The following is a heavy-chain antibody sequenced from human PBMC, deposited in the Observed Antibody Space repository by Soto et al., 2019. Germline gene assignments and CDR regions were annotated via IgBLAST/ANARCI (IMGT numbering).Heavy chain of an antibody. J-gene: IGHJ3*02. CDR1: GGTFSSYA. D-gene: IGHD2-15*01. CDR2: IIPIFGTA. V-gene: IGHV1-69*01. Sequence: QVQLVQSGAEVKKPGSSVKVSCKASGGTFSSYAISWVRQAPGQGLEWMGGIIPIFGTANYAQKFQGRVNMTAEQPTDTAYMGLSSLGRDHTAVYHGARANALCIVVVVSASEGAFDILGQGRMV. CDR3: ARANALCIVVVVSASEGAFDI.